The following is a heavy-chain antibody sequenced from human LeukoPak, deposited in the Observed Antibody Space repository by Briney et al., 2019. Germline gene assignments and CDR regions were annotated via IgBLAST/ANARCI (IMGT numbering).Heavy chain of an antibody. J-gene: IGHJ4*02. V-gene: IGHV3-72*01. CDR3: VRVGSVAGSDYLDY. CDR2: SRNKAKSYTT. D-gene: IGHD6-19*01. CDR1: GFTFSDHF. Sequence: GGSLRLSCAVSGFTFSDHFLDWVRQAPGKGLEWVGRSRNKAKSYTTEYAASVKGRFTISRDDSRNSLSLQMNSLKTEDTAVYYCVRVGSVAGSDYLDYWGQGTLVTVSS.